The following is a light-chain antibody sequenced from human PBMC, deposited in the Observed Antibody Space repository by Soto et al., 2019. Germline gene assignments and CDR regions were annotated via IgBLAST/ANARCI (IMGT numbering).Light chain of an antibody. CDR3: LLSYSGSYWV. J-gene: IGLJ3*02. CDR1: TGAVTSGHY. Sequence: QSVVTQEPSLTVSPGGTVTLTGDSSTGAVTSGHYPYWFQQKPRQAPRTLIADTNNKFSWTPARFSGSLPGGKAALTLSGAQPEDEAEYFCLLSYSGSYWVFGGGTKVTVL. V-gene: IGLV7-46*01. CDR2: DTN.